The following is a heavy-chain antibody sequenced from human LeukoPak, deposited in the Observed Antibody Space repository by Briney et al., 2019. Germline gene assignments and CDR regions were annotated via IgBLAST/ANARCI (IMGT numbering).Heavy chain of an antibody. CDR1: GGSFSGYY. D-gene: IGHD3-9*01. V-gene: IGHV4-34*01. CDR2: INHSGST. J-gene: IGHJ4*02. CDR3: AIECDDSLTGYYYFDY. Sequence: SETLSLTCAVSGGSFSGYYWSWIRQPPGKGLEWIGEINHSGSTNYNPSLKSRVTISVDTSKNQFSLKLSSVTTADTAVYYCAIECDDSLTGYYYFDYWGQGTLVTVSS.